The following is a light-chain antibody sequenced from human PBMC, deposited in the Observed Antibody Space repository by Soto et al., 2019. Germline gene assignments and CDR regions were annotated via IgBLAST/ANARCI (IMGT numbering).Light chain of an antibody. CDR1: SSDVGGYNY. V-gene: IGLV2-14*01. J-gene: IGLJ3*02. CDR2: EVS. CDR3: SSYTSSSTWV. Sequence: QSALTQPASVSGSPGQSITISCTGSSSDVGGYNYVSWYQQHPGKAPKVMIYEVSNRPSGVSNRFSGSKSGNTASLTISGLQAGDEADYYCSSYTSSSTWVFGGGTKLTVL.